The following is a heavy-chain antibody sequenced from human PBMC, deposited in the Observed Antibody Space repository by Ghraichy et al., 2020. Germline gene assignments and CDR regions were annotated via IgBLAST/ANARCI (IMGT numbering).Heavy chain of an antibody. CDR2: INLSGSI. CDR1: GGSMRTYYLH. CDR3: ARRAPLAEDY. V-gene: IGHV4-39*01. J-gene: IGHJ4*02. Sequence: SETLSLTCTVSGGSMRTYYLHWGWIRQPPGKGLEWIGNINLSGSINYNPSLKSRVAMSVDPSRSQFSLRLRSVTAADTAVYYCARRAPLAEDYWGQGALVTISS.